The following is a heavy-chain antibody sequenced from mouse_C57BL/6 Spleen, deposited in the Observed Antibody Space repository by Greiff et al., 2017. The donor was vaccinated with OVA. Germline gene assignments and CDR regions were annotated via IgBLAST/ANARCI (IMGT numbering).Heavy chain of an antibody. Sequence: QVQLQQSGAELVKPGASVKLSCKASGYTFPEYTLNWVKQRSGQGLEWIGWFYPGSGSIKYNEKFKDKATLTADKSSITVYMELSSLTSEDSAVYFCAIHHVLPYYDLYYCDYWGQGTTLTVSS. J-gene: IGHJ2*01. D-gene: IGHD2-4*01. V-gene: IGHV1-62-2*01. CDR1: GYTFPEYT. CDR2: FYPGSGSI. CDR3: AIHHVLPYYDLYYCDY.